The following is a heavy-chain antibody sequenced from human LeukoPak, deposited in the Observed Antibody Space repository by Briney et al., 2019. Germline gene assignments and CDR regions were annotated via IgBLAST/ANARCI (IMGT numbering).Heavy chain of an antibody. CDR3: ARDDSMVRGVLFPHFDY. CDR2: ISAYNGNT. V-gene: IGHV1-18*01. Sequence: ASVTVSCKASGYTFTSYGISWVRQAPGQGLEWMGWISAYNGNTNYAQKLQGRVTMTTDTSTSTAYMELRSLRSDDTAVYYCARDDSMVRGVLFPHFDYWGQGTPVTVSS. D-gene: IGHD3-10*01. CDR1: GYTFTSYG. J-gene: IGHJ4*02.